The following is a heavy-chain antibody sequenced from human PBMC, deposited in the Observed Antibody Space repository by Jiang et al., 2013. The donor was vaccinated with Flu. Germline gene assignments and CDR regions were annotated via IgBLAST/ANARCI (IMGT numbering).Heavy chain of an antibody. V-gene: IGHV5-10-1*01. J-gene: IGHJ5*01. Sequence: GAEVKKPGESLRISCKGSENSFTSYWISWVRQMPGKGLEWMGRIDPSDSQTNYSPSFQGHVTISTDTSTTTAYLQWSSLKASDTAIYYCARHEAPDYGDYDSWGQGTLVTVSS. CDR3: ARHEAPDYGDYDS. D-gene: IGHD4-17*01. CDR2: IDPSDSQT. CDR1: ENSFTSYW.